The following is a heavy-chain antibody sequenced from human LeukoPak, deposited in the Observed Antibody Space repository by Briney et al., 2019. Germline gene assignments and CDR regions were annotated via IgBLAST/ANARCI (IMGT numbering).Heavy chain of an antibody. Sequence: GGSLRLSCVASGFNFNNYDLHWVRQAPGKGLEWVAFIKFHGHETFYADSVEGRFTISRDNSKNTLHLQMNSLRAEDTAMFYCARGSLSAFDIWGQGTMVTVSS. CDR3: ARGSLSAFDI. V-gene: IGHV3-30*02. CDR2: IKFHGHET. CDR1: GFNFNNYD. D-gene: IGHD3-16*02. J-gene: IGHJ3*02.